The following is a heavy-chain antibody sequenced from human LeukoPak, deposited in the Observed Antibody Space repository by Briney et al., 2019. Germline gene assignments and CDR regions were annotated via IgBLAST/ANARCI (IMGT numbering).Heavy chain of an antibody. CDR3: AKGYCSGGSCFY. CDR2: ISGSGGST. J-gene: IGHJ4*02. D-gene: IGHD2-15*01. V-gene: IGHV3-23*01. CDR1: GFTFSSYA. Sequence: PGGSLRLSCAASGFTFSSYAMSRVRQAPGKGLEWVSAISGSGGSTYYADSVKGRFTISRDNSKNTLYLQMNSLRAEDTAVYYCAKGYCSGGSCFYWGQGTLVTVSP.